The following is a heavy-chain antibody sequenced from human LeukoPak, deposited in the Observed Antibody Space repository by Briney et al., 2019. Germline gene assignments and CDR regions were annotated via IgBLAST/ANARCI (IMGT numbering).Heavy chain of an antibody. CDR2: INPNSGGT. D-gene: IGHD6-6*01. CDR1: GYTFTGYY. CDR3: ARDRSSYSSSSS. Sequence: GSSVKVSCKASGYTFTGYYMHWVRQAPGQGLEWMGWINPNSGGTNYAQKFQGRVTMTRDTSISTAYMELSRLRSDDTAVYYCARDRSSYSSSSSWGQGTLVTVSS. V-gene: IGHV1-2*02. J-gene: IGHJ5*02.